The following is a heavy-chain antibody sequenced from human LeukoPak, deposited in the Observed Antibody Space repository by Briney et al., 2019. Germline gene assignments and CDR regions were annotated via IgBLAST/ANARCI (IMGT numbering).Heavy chain of an antibody. J-gene: IGHJ4*02. Sequence: GASVKVSCKASGYTFTSYGISWVRQAPGQGLEWMGWISAYNGNTNYAQKLQGRVTMTTDTSTSTAYMELRSLRSDDTAVYYCARPARRENSIYGDYETYYFDYWGQGTLVTVSS. CDR1: GYTFTSYG. V-gene: IGHV1-18*01. CDR3: ARPARRENSIYGDYETYYFDY. CDR2: ISAYNGNT. D-gene: IGHD4-17*01.